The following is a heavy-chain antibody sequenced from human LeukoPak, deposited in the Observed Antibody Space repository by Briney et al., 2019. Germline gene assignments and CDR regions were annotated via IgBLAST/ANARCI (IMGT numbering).Heavy chain of an antibody. CDR2: IFNGGST. CDR3: ARDGVWAFGVVDY. Sequence: PGGSLRLSCAASGFAVSSNHMNWVRQAPGKGLEWVSVIFNGGSTYYADSVKGRFTISRDNSKNTLYLQMNSLRAEDTAVYYCARDGVWAFGVVDYWGQGTLVTVSS. V-gene: IGHV3-53*01. J-gene: IGHJ4*02. CDR1: GFAVSSNH. D-gene: IGHD3-3*01.